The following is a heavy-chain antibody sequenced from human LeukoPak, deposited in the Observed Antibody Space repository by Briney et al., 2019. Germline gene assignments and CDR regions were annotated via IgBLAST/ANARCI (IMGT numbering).Heavy chain of an antibody. V-gene: IGHV3-30*04. CDR3: ARPAVVRGSYLYYFDY. CDR2: ITYDGSNK. D-gene: IGHD3-10*01. CDR1: GFTFDDYA. Sequence: GGSLRLSCAASGFTFDDYAMHWVRQAPAKGMEWVAVITYDGSNKYYADSVKGRFTISRDNSKNTLYLQMNSLRAEDAAVYYCARPAVVRGSYLYYFDYWGQGTLVTVSS. J-gene: IGHJ4*02.